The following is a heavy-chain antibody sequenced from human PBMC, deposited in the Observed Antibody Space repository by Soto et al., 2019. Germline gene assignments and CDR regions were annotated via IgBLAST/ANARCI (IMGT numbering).Heavy chain of an antibody. CDR3: AREETGTTSGWFDP. D-gene: IGHD1-7*01. J-gene: IGHJ5*02. CDR1: GGTFSSYA. CDR2: IIPIFGTA. V-gene: IGHV1-69*13. Sequence: SVKVSCKASGGTFSSYAISGVRQAPGQGLEWMGGIIPIFGTANYAQKFQGRVTITADESTSTAYMELSSLRSEDTAVYYCAREETGTTSGWFDPWGQGTLVTVS.